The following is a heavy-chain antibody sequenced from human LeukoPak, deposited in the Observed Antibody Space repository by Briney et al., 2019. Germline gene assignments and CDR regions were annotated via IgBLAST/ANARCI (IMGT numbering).Heavy chain of an antibody. CDR3: AREWFDP. J-gene: IGHJ5*02. Sequence: PGGSLRLSCAASGFTFSSYAMNWVRQAPGKGLEWVSGISGSGASTYYADSVKGRFTISRDNSKNTLHLQMNSLRAADTAVYYCAREWFDPWGQGTLVTVSS. CDR2: ISGSGAST. D-gene: IGHD1-26*01. CDR1: GFTFSSYA. V-gene: IGHV3-23*01.